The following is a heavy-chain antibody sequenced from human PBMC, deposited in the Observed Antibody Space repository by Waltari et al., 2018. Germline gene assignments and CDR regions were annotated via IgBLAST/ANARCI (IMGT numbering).Heavy chain of an antibody. Sequence: QVQLVESGGGVVQPGRSLRLSCAASGFTFSSYAMHWVRQAPGKGLEWVAVISYDGSNKYYADSVKGRFTISRDNSKNTLYLQMNSLRAEDTAVNYCARAGRGSGTYWGQGTLVTVSS. D-gene: IGHD3-10*01. V-gene: IGHV3-30-3*01. CDR1: GFTFSSYA. CDR3: ARAGRGSGTY. CDR2: ISYDGSNK. J-gene: IGHJ4*02.